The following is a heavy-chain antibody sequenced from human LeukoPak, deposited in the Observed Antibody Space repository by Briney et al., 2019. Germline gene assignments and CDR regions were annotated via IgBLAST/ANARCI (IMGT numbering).Heavy chain of an antibody. J-gene: IGHJ4*02. CDR1: GYTFTSYY. Sequence: ASVKVFCKASGYTFTSYYMHWVRQAPGQGLEWMGIINPSGGSTSYAQKFQGRVTMTRDTSTSTVYMELSSLRSEDTAVYYCATSRQLWLQSGPYWGQGTLVTVSS. V-gene: IGHV1-46*01. D-gene: IGHD5-18*01. CDR2: INPSGGST. CDR3: ATSRQLWLQSGPY.